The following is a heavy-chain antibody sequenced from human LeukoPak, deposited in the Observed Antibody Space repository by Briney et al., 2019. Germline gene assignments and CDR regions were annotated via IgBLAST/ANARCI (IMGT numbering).Heavy chain of an antibody. CDR2: INPSGGDT. Sequence: GASVKVSCKASGYILISYNMHWVRQAPGQGLEWLGIINPSGGDTKYAQKFQGRVTLTRDKSTSTVYMELSSLTSDDTALYYCARKSASGNYPLDYWGQGTLVIVSS. CDR1: GYILISYN. D-gene: IGHD3-10*01. CDR3: ARKSASGNYPLDY. J-gene: IGHJ4*02. V-gene: IGHV1-46*01.